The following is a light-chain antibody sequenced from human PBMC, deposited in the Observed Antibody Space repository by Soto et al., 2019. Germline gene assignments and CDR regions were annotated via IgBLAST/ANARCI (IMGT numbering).Light chain of an antibody. CDR2: RAS. V-gene: IGKV1-5*03. Sequence: DIQMTQSPSTLSASVGDRVTITCRASQNINNLLAWYQQKPGKAPNLLIYRASTLESGVPSRFSGSGSGTEFTLSISSLQPADFATYYCQQYNGYLRTFGPGTKVEIK. J-gene: IGKJ1*01. CDR1: QNINNL. CDR3: QQYNGYLRT.